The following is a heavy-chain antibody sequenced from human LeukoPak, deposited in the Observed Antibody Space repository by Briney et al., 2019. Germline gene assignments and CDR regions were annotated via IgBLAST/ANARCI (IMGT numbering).Heavy chain of an antibody. Sequence: SETRSLTCTVSGYSIRSGYYWGWIRQPPGKGLEWIGSISHSGSPYYNPSLKSRVTISVDTSKNHFSLKLRYVTAADTAVYYCARALVGATSYYYYYMDVWGKETTVTVSS. CDR2: ISHSGSP. D-gene: IGHD1-26*01. J-gene: IGHJ6*03. V-gene: IGHV4-38-2*02. CDR1: GYSIRSGYY. CDR3: ARALVGATSYYYYYMDV.